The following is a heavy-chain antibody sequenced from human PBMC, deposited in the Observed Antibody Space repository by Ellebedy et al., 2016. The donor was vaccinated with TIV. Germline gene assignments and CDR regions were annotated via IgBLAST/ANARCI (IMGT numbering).Heavy chain of an antibody. CDR2: IYPGDSHT. CDR3: ARLVGATGGVDY. D-gene: IGHD1-26*01. V-gene: IGHV5-51*01. Sequence: ASVKVSCKGSGYSFTYNWIGWVRQMPGKGLEWMGIIYPGDSHTRYSPSFQGQVTISADKSISTAYLQWSSLKASDTAMYYCARLVGATGGVDYWGQGTLVTVSS. CDR1: GYSFTYNW. J-gene: IGHJ4*02.